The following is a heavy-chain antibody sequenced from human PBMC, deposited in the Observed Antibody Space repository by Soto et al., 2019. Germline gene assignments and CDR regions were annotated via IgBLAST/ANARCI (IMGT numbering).Heavy chain of an antibody. D-gene: IGHD2-15*01. CDR1: GGSISSGGYS. Sequence: SETLSLTCAVSGGSISSGGYSWSWIRQPPGKGLEWIGYIYHSGSTYYNPSLKSRVTISVDRSKNQFSLKLSSVTAADTAVYYCARGQERKIAGRGWFDPWGQGTLVTVSS. CDR3: ARGQERKIAGRGWFDP. CDR2: IYHSGST. J-gene: IGHJ5*02. V-gene: IGHV4-30-2*01.